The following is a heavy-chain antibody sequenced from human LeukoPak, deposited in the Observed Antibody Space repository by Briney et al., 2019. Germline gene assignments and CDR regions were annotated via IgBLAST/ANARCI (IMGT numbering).Heavy chain of an antibody. CDR1: GFTFSTYW. CDR3: ARARVVTKWIDY. V-gene: IGHV3-7*03. Sequence: EGSLRLSCAASGFTFSTYWMSWVRQAPGKGLEWVANIKQDGSEKYYVDSVKGRFTISRDNAKKSLYLQLNSLRAEDTAVYYCARARVVTKWIDYWGQGTLVTVSS. J-gene: IGHJ4*02. CDR2: IKQDGSEK. D-gene: IGHD2-21*02.